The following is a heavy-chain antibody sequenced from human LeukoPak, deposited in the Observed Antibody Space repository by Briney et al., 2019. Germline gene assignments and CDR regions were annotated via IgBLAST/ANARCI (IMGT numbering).Heavy chain of an antibody. Sequence: PSETLSLTCTVSGGSISSYYWSWIRQPPGKGLEWIGYIYYSGSTNYNPSLKSRVTISVDTSKNQFSLKLSSVTAADTAVYYCARSETNYYYDISGYLHAFDIWGQGTMVTVSS. V-gene: IGHV4-59*01. J-gene: IGHJ3*02. CDR2: IYYSGST. D-gene: IGHD3-22*01. CDR3: ARSETNYYYDISGYLHAFDI. CDR1: GGSISSYY.